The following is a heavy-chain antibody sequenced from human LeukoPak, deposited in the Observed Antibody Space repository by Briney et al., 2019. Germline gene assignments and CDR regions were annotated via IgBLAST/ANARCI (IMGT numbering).Heavy chain of an antibody. CDR1: GFTFSNYW. Sequence: GGSLRLSCAASGFTFSNYWMHWVRQAPGKGLVWVSRIKGDGSNTGYADSVKGRFTISRDNAKNTLYLEMNSLRAEDTAVDYCGGGDSSGSPDYWGQGTLVIVSS. CDR2: IKGDGSNT. CDR3: GGGDSSGSPDY. V-gene: IGHV3-74*01. J-gene: IGHJ4*02. D-gene: IGHD3-22*01.